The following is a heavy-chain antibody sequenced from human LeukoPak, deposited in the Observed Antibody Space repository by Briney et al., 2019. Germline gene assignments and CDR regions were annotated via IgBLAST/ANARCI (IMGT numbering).Heavy chain of an antibody. CDR1: GGSFSTYY. V-gene: IGHV4-4*07. Sequence: SETLSLTCTVSGGSFSTYYWSWIRQPAGMGLEWIGRIYTSGSTNYNPSLKSRVTMSVDTSKNQFSLKLTPVTAADTAVYYCARQTGSGLFILPGGQGTLVTVSS. CDR2: IYTSGST. CDR3: ARQTGSGLFILP. J-gene: IGHJ4*02. D-gene: IGHD3/OR15-3a*01.